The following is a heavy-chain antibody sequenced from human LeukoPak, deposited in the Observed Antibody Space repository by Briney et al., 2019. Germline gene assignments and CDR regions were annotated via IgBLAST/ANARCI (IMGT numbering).Heavy chain of an antibody. Sequence: GGSLRLSCAASGFTFRSFWMSWVRQAPGKGLEWVANIKQDGREKYYVDSAKGRFTISRDNAKNSLYLQMNSLRAEDTAAYYCARHSSSWEFDQWGQGTLAIVSS. CDR2: IKQDGREK. CDR1: GFTFRSFW. D-gene: IGHD6-13*01. J-gene: IGHJ4*02. CDR3: ARHSSSWEFDQ. V-gene: IGHV3-7*04.